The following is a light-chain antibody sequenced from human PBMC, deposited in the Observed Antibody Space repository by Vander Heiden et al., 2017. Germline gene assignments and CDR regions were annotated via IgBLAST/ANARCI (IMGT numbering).Light chain of an antibody. CDR2: DAS. Sequence: DIQMTQSPSTLSAAVGDRVTITCRSSQSLNSWLAWYQQKPGKAPKLLIYDASRLETGVPSRFSGSGSGTEFTLTISSLQPDDFATYYCQQYKSYPYTFGQGTKLEIK. CDR3: QQYKSYPYT. V-gene: IGKV1-5*01. CDR1: QSLNSW. J-gene: IGKJ2*01.